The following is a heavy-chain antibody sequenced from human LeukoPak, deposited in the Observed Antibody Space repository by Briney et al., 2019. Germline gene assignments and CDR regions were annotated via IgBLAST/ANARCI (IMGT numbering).Heavy chain of an antibody. CDR1: GYTFIDYY. J-gene: IGHJ4*02. CDR3: ARESGAAGTIDY. CDR2: INPKSGGT. Sequence: ASVKVSCKASGYTFIDYYIHWVRQAPGQGLEWMGWINPKSGGTYSAQKFQGWVTMTSDTSISTTYMEVSRLKSDDLAVYYCARESGAAGTIDYWGQGTLVTVSS. V-gene: IGHV1-2*04. D-gene: IGHD6-13*01.